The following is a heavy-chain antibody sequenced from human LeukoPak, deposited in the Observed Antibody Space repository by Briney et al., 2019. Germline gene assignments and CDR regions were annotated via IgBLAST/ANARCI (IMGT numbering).Heavy chain of an antibody. D-gene: IGHD5-12*01. Sequence: GGSLRLSCAASGFTFSSYSMNWVRQAPGKGLEWVSSISSSSSYIYYADSVKGRFTISRDNAKNSVYLQMTSLRPEDTAVYYCSRDRLGGLDLWGQGTLVTVSS. CDR2: ISSSSSYI. J-gene: IGHJ5*02. V-gene: IGHV3-21*01. CDR3: SRDRLGGLDL. CDR1: GFTFSSYS.